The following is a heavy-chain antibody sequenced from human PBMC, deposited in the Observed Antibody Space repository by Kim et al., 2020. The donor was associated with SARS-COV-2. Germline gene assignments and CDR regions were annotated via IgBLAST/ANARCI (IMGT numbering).Heavy chain of an antibody. CDR3: AKGAIYSYGYYEKYFQH. V-gene: IGHV3-23*01. CDR1: GFTFSSYA. D-gene: IGHD5-18*01. Sequence: GGSLRLSCAASGFTFSSYAMSWVRQAPGKGLEWVSAISGSGGSTYYADSVKGRFTISRDNSKNTLYLQMNSLRAEDTAVYYCAKGAIYSYGYYEKYFQHWGQGTLVTVSS. J-gene: IGHJ1*01. CDR2: ISGSGGST.